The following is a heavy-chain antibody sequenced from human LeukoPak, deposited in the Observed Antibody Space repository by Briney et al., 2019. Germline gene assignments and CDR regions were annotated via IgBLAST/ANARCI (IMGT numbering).Heavy chain of an antibody. D-gene: IGHD6-19*01. CDR1: GYTFTSYA. V-gene: IGHV1-69*13. Sequence: SVKVSCKASGYTFTSYAISWVRQAPGQGLEWMGGIIPIFGTANYAQKFQGRVTITADESTSTAYMELSSLRSEDTAVYYCARGTPTGYSSGWPLDYWGQGTLVTVSS. CDR3: ARGTPTGYSSGWPLDY. J-gene: IGHJ4*02. CDR2: IIPIFGTA.